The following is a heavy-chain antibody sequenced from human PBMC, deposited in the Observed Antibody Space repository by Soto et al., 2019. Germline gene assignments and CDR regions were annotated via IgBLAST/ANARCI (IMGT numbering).Heavy chain of an antibody. CDR1: GFTFSSYS. V-gene: IGHV3-21*01. CDR2: ISSSSSYI. CDR3: AKPGWSKNPPETGNNDY. J-gene: IGHJ4*02. Sequence: PGGSLRLSCAASGFTFSSYSMNWVRQAPGKGLEWVSSISSSSSYIYYADSVKGRFTISRDNAKNSLYLQMNSLRAEDTAVYYCAKPGWSKNPPETGNNDYWGQGTLVTVSS.